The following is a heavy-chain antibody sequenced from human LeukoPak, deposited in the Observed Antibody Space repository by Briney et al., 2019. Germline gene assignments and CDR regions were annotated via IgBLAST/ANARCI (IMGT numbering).Heavy chain of an antibody. CDR3: ARGWGFKLERRFWAFDI. CDR2: ISSSSSYI. CDR1: GFTFSSYS. J-gene: IGHJ3*02. V-gene: IGHV3-21*01. Sequence: GGSLRLSCAASGFTFSSYSMNWVRQAPGKGLEWVSSISSSSSYIYYADSVKGRFTISRDNAKNSLYLQMNSLRAEDTAVYYCARGWGFKLERRFWAFDIWGQGTMVTVSS. D-gene: IGHD1-1*01.